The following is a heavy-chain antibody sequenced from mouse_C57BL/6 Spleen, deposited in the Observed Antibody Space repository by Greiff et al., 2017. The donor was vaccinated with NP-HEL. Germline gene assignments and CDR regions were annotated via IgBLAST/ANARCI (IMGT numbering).Heavy chain of an antibody. CDR1: GYTFTDYY. CDR3: ARRRVTAYAMDY. D-gene: IGHD2-2*01. V-gene: IGHV1-19*01. CDR2: INPYNGGT. J-gene: IGHJ4*01. Sequence: EVQLQQSGPVLVKPGASVKMSCKASGYTFTDYYMNWVKQSHGKSLEWIGVINPYNGGTSYNQKFKGKATLTVDKSSSTAYMELNSLTSEDSAVYYCARRRVTAYAMDYWGQGTSGTVSS.